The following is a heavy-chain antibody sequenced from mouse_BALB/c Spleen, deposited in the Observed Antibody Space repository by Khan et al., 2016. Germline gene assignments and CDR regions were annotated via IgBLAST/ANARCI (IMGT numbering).Heavy chain of an antibody. Sequence: EVQLQESGPGLVKPSQSLSLTCTVTDYSITSDYAWNWFRQFPGNKLEWMGYIGYSGSTSYNPSLKSRISITRDTSRNQFFLQLNSVTTEDTSTYYCARSLHYFGSSYWYFDVWGAGTTVTVSS. D-gene: IGHD1-1*01. J-gene: IGHJ1*01. CDR2: IGYSGST. CDR1: DYSITSDYA. CDR3: ARSLHYFGSSYWYFDV. V-gene: IGHV3-2*02.